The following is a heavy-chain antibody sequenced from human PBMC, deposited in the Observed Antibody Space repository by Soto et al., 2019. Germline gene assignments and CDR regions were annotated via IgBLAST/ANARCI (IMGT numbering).Heavy chain of an antibody. D-gene: IGHD3-3*01. V-gene: IGHV1-2*02. Sequence: ASVKVSCKASGYTFTGYYMHWVRQAPGQGLEWMGWINPNSGGTNYAQKFQGRVTMTRDTSISTAYMELSRLRSDDTAVYYCARAYYDFWSGYLADYYYGMDVWGQGTTVTVSS. CDR1: GYTFTGYY. CDR3: ARAYYDFWSGYLADYYYGMDV. J-gene: IGHJ6*02. CDR2: INPNSGGT.